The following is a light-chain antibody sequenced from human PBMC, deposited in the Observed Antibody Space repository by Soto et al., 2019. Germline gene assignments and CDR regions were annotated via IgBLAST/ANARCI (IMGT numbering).Light chain of an antibody. CDR2: GNS. V-gene: IGLV1-40*01. Sequence: QSALAQPPSVSGAPGQKVTISCTGTSSNIGACYYLHWYQQLPGAAPKLLLYGNSNRPSGVPDRFSGSKSGTSASLAITGLHEEEEADYYCESSYSSMSAYVFGTGTKVTVL. J-gene: IGLJ1*01. CDR3: ESSYSSMSAYV. CDR1: SSNIGACYY.